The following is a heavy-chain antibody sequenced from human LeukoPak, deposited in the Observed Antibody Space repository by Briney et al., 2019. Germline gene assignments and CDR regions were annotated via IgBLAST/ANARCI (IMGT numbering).Heavy chain of an antibody. V-gene: IGHV3-9*01. J-gene: IGHJ4*02. Sequence: GRSLRLSCAASGFTFDDYAMHWVQQAPGKGLEWVSGISWNSGSIGYADSVKRRFTISRDNAKNSLYLQMNSLRAEDTSLYYCAKDTGTALDYWGQGTLVTVSS. CDR2: ISWNSGSI. D-gene: IGHD5-18*01. CDR3: AKDTGTALDY. CDR1: GFTFDDYA.